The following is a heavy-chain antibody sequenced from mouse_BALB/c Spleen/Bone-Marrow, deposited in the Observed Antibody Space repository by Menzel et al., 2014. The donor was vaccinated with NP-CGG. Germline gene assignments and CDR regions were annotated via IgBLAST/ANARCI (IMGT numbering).Heavy chain of an antibody. V-gene: IGHV1S81*02. D-gene: IGHD2-1*01. CDR1: GYTFNSYW. CDR3: ARGRVFYGNLFDY. Sequence: VQLVESGAELVKPGASVKLSCTASGYTFNSYWMHWVRQRPGQGLEWIGEINPSNGRTNYNERFKNKATLTVARFSSTAYMQLSSLTSGDSAVYFCARGRVFYGNLFDYWGQGTTLTVSS. J-gene: IGHJ2*01. CDR2: INPSNGRT.